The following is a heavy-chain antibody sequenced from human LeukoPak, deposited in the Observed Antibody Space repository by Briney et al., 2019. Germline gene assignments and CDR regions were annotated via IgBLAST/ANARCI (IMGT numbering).Heavy chain of an antibody. J-gene: IGHJ2*01. D-gene: IGHD6-13*01. CDR3: ARDLAAAEGYFDL. CDR1: GGTFSSYA. Sequence: ASVKVSCKASGGTFSSYAISWVRQAPGQGLEWMGRIIPILGIANYAQKFQGRVTITADKSTSTAYMELSSLRSEDTAVYYCARDLAAAEGYFDLWGRGTLVTVSS. CDR2: IIPILGIA. V-gene: IGHV1-69*04.